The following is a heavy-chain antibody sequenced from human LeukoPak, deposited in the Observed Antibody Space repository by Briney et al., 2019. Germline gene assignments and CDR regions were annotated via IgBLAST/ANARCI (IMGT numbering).Heavy chain of an antibody. CDR1: GFTSSGSA. CDR3: TRQSVVPAAIGGFDP. D-gene: IGHD2-2*01. J-gene: IGHJ5*02. CDR2: IRSKANSYAT. Sequence: QSGGSLRLACAAAGFTSSGSAMHWVRQASGKGLEWVGRIRSKANSYATAYAASVKGRFTISRDDSKNTAYLQMNSLKPEDTAVYYCTRQSVVPAAIGGFDPWGQGTLVTVSS. V-gene: IGHV3-73*01.